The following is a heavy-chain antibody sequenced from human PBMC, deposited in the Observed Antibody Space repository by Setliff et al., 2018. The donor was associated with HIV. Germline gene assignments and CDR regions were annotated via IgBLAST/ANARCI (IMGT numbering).Heavy chain of an antibody. CDR2: MNPNSGDT. CDR1: GYTFTAYY. V-gene: IGHV1-2*02. CDR3: ARGMDYYDTSGYIFFPGLPDY. D-gene: IGHD3-22*01. J-gene: IGHJ4*02. Sequence: ASVKVSCKASGYTFTAYYMHWVRQAPGQGLEWMGWMNPNSGDTKYAQKFQGRVTMTRDTSISTAYMELSRLRSDDTAVYYCARGMDYYDTSGYIFFPGLPDYWGQGTLVTVSS.